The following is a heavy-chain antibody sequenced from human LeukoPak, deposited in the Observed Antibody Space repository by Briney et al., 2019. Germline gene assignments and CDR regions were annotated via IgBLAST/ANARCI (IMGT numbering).Heavy chain of an antibody. J-gene: IGHJ4*02. Sequence: GGSLRLSCAASGFAFSSYWMSWVRQAPGKGLEWVANIKQDGSEKFYVDSVKGRFTISRDNAKSSLYLQMNSLRAEDTAVYFCVRESVYGSRSYYSYWGQGTLVTVSS. D-gene: IGHD3-10*01. CDR3: VRESVYGSRSYYSY. CDR2: IKQDGSEK. CDR1: GFAFSSYW. V-gene: IGHV3-7*04.